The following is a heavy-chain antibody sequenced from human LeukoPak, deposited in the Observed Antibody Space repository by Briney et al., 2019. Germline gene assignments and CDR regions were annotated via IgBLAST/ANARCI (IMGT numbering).Heavy chain of an antibody. CDR3: AKTKGLSYYFDY. CDR1: GFAFSDYY. J-gene: IGHJ4*02. CDR2: ISSSGSTI. V-gene: IGHV3-11*01. D-gene: IGHD6-19*01. Sequence: GGSLRLSCAASGFAFSDYYMSWIRQAPGKGLEWVSYISSSGSTIYYADSVKGRFTISRDNSKNTLYLQMNSLRAEDTAVYYCAKTKGLSYYFDYWGQGTLVTVSS.